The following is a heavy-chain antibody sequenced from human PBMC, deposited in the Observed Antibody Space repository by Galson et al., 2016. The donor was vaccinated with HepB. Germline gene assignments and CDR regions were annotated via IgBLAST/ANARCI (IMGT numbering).Heavy chain of an antibody. CDR3: ARHRLGFCSGGHCFFDS. J-gene: IGHJ4*02. Sequence: SLRLSCAGSGFNLKTYWISWVRQAPEKGLEWVATIKGDGSEKYYVDSLKDRFTVSRDNAGDSMSLEMSSLRVEDTAVYYCARHRLGFCSGGHCFFDSWGQGTLVTVSS. CDR2: IKGDGSEK. D-gene: IGHD2-15*01. V-gene: IGHV3-7*03. CDR1: GFNLKTYW.